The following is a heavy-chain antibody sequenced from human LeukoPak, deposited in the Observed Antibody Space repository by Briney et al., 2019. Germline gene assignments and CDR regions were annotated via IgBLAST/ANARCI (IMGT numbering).Heavy chain of an antibody. Sequence: QSGGSLRLSCAASGFTFSSYAMNWVRQAPGRGLEWVSVISGSGGSTNYADSAKGRFTISRDNSKNTLYLQMNSLRAEDTAVYYCAKDGGSDPDSFDIWGQGTMVTVSS. CDR2: ISGSGGST. CDR3: AKDGGSDPDSFDI. D-gene: IGHD2-15*01. V-gene: IGHV3-23*01. CDR1: GFTFSSYA. J-gene: IGHJ3*02.